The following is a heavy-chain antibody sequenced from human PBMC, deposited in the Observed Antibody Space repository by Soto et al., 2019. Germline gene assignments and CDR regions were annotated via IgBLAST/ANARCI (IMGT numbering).Heavy chain of an antibody. CDR2: IIPIFGTA. CDR1: GGTFSSYA. J-gene: IGHJ5*02. Sequence: ASVKVSCKASGGTFSSYAISWVRQAPGQGLEWMGGIIPIFGTANYAQKFQGRVTITADESTSTAYMELSSLRSEDTAVYYCAREEQLISVAFDPWGQGTLVTVSS. CDR3: AREEQLISVAFDP. V-gene: IGHV1-69*13. D-gene: IGHD2-2*01.